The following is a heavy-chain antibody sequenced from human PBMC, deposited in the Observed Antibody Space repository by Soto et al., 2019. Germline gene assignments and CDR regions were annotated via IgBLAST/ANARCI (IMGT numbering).Heavy chain of an antibody. V-gene: IGHV5-51*01. CDR1: GYTFSRYW. D-gene: IGHD3-22*01. CDR2: IYPADSDT. CDR3: ARKDSSGYSNWFDP. Sequence: EVQLVQSGAEVKQAGESLKISCKTSGYTFSRYWIAWFRQTPGRGLEWMGIIYPADSDTRYSPSFQGQVTISADKSTSTAYLHWNSLKASDSATYYCARKDSSGYSNWFDPWGQGTLVTVSS. J-gene: IGHJ5*02.